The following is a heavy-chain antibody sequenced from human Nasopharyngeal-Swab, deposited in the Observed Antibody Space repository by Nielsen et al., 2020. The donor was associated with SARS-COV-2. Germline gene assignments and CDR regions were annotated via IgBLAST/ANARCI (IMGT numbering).Heavy chain of an antibody. J-gene: IGHJ4*02. V-gene: IGHV3-23*03. CDR3: AKDQGSDYDY. D-gene: IGHD1-26*01. Sequence: GASLPISCAASGFTFSSYAMSWVRPAPGKGLEWVSVMYSGGSSTFYADSVKGRFTISRDNSKNTLYPQRNSLRAEDTAVYYCAKDQGSDYDYWGQGTLVTVSS. CDR1: GFTFSSYA. CDR2: MYSGGSST.